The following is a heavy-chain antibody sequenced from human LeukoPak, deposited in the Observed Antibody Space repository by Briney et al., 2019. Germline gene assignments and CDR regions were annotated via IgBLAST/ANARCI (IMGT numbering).Heavy chain of an antibody. CDR3: PTHIPPGRELRGWLDP. D-gene: IGHD2-21*01. Sequence: SVKVSCKASVVTIGNHAISWVRQAPGQGLEWMGNIIPFFGSTKYAQKFEGRVTMTAAQSTSTAPMELSRLKSADTAVYYSPTHIPPGRELRGWLDPWGQGTMVIVSS. CDR1: VVTIGNHA. V-gene: IGHV1-69*13. CDR2: IIPFFGST. J-gene: IGHJ5*02.